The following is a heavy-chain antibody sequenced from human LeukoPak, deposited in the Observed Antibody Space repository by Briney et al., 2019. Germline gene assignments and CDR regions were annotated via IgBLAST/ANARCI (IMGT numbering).Heavy chain of an antibody. V-gene: IGHV3-21*01. CDR1: GFSVSTVF. J-gene: IGHJ4*02. CDR2: ISSLSNYI. CDR3: ARDWGNWDFDY. Sequence: GGSLRLSCTASGFSVSTVFMTWVRQAPGKGLEWVSSISSLSNYIYYEDSVKGRFTISRDYAKNSLYLQMNSLRAEDTAVYYCARDWGNWDFDYWGQGTLVIVSS. D-gene: IGHD1-1*01.